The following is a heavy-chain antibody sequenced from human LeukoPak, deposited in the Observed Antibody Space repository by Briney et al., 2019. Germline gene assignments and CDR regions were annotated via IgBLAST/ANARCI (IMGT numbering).Heavy chain of an antibody. CDR3: ATGVRSSDSSGYYRAPLWY. CDR1: GYTLTELS. V-gene: IGHV1-24*01. CDR2: FAPEDGET. J-gene: IGHJ4*02. D-gene: IGHD3-22*01. Sequence: ASVKVSCKVSGYTLTELSIHWARQVPGKGLEWMGGFAPEDGETVYPQKFQGRVTMTEDTSTDTAYMELSSLRSEDTAVYYCATGVRSSDSSGYYRAPLWYWGQGTLVTVSS.